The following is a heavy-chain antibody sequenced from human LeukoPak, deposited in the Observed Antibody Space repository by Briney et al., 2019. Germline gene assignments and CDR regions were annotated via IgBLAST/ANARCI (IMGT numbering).Heavy chain of an antibody. D-gene: IGHD4-11*01. CDR2: IKQDGSEK. V-gene: IGHV3-7*01. J-gene: IGHJ5*02. Sequence: GGSLRLSCAASGFTSSNYWMSWVRQAPGKGLEWVANIKQDGSEKYYVDSVKGRFTISRDNAKNSLYLQMNSLRAEDTAVYYCARDSGYTNYYFSRWFDPWGQGTLVTVSS. CDR3: ARDSGYTNYYFSRWFDP. CDR1: GFTSSNYW.